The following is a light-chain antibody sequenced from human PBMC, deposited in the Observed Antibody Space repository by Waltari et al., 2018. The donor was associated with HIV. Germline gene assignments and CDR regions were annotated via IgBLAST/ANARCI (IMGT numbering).Light chain of an antibody. J-gene: IGLJ2*01. V-gene: IGLV2-11*01. CDR2: DVS. CDR3: CSYAGSYRV. CDR1: SSDFVVYNH. Sequence: QSALTQPRSVSGSPGQSVTLSCTGTSSDFVVYNHVSWYQQHPGKAPKPIIYDVSNLPSGVPDRFSGSKAGNTASLTISGLQAEDEADYYCCSYAGSYRVFGGGTKLTVL.